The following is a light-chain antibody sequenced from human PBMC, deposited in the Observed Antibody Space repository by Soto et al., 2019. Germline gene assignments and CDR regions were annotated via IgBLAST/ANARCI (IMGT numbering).Light chain of an antibody. CDR1: QGIRND. CDR3: QQYYNLPIT. J-gene: IGKJ5*01. V-gene: IGKV1-33*01. Sequence: DIQMTQSPSSLSAFVGDRVTIAFRASQGIRNDLGWYQQKPGKAPKLLIYDASNLETGVPSRFSGSGSGTDFTVTISSLQPEDFATYSCQQYYNLPITFGQGTRLEIK. CDR2: DAS.